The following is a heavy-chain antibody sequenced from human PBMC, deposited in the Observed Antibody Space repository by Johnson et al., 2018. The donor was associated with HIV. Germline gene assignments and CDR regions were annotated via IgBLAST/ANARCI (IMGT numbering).Heavy chain of an antibody. J-gene: IGHJ3*02. D-gene: IGHD1-26*01. CDR1: GFTFDDYG. Sequence: VQLVESGGGVVRPGGSLRLSCAASGFTFDDYGMNWVRQAPGKGLECVSGINWNGGRTGYAASVKGRPTISRDNAKNSLYLQMNSLRAEDTALYYCARAVGGSYHDAFDSWGQGTMVTVSS. CDR3: ARAVGGSYHDAFDS. V-gene: IGHV3-20*04. CDR2: INWNGGRT.